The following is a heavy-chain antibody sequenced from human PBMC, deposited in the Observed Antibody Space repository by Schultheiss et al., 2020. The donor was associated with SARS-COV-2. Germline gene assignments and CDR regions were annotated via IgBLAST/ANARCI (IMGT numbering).Heavy chain of an antibody. CDR3: VKGPGIVGATNHTDYFDY. V-gene: IGHV3-64D*06. Sequence: GGSLRLSCAASGFTFSSYGMHWVRQAPGKGLEYVSAISSNGGSTYYADSVKGRFTISRDNSKNTLYLQMSSLRAEDTAVYYCVKGPGIVGATNHTDYFDYWGQGTLVTVSS. CDR1: GFTFSSYG. CDR2: ISSNGGST. J-gene: IGHJ4*02. D-gene: IGHD1-26*01.